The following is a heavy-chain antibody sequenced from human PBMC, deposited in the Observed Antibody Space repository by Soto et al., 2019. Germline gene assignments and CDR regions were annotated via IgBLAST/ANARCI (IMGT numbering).Heavy chain of an antibody. J-gene: IGHJ4*02. CDR2: IYYTGST. V-gene: IGHV4-59*01. CDR1: GGSISSYY. Sequence: QVQLQESGPGLVKPSETLSLTCTVSGGSISSYYWSWIRQPPGKGLEWIGYIYYTGSTDHNPSLKSRVTISLDPSKNQVSLQLPSVTAADTAVYYCAAAPRYWGQGVLVTVSS. CDR3: AAAPRY. D-gene: IGHD6-25*01.